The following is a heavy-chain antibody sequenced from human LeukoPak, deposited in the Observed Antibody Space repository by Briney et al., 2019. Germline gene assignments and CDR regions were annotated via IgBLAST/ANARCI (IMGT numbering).Heavy chain of an antibody. V-gene: IGHV1-2*02. CDR1: GYTFTGYY. CDR2: INPNSGGT. J-gene: IGHJ4*02. D-gene: IGHD5-18*01. Sequence: ASVKVSCKASGYTFTGYYIHWVRQAPGQGLEWMGWINPNSGGTNYAQIFQGRVTMTGDTSVSTAFMELSRLRFDDTAVYYCARVGGYSPLLPFDYWGQGTLVTASS. CDR3: ARVGGYSPLLPFDY.